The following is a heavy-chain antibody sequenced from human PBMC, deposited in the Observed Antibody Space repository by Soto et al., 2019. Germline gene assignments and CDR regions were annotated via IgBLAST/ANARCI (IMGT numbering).Heavy chain of an antibody. CDR3: ASNYVSSGLG. J-gene: IGHJ4*02. CDR2: IIPILGIA. D-gene: IGHD3-22*01. V-gene: IGHV1-69*02. Sequence: QVQLVQYGAEVKKPGSSVKVSCKASGGTYSSYTISWVRQARGQGLEWMGRIIPILGIANYAQKFQGRVTITADKSMSTVYMELSSLRSEDTAVYYCASNYVSSGLGWGQGTLVTVSS. CDR1: GGTYSSYT.